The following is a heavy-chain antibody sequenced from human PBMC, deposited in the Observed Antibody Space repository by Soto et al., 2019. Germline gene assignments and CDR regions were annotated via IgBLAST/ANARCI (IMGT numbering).Heavy chain of an antibody. J-gene: IGHJ4*02. CDR1: GFTFSSSA. CDR3: AAEVGGYIYGLARH. CDR2: IDVGSGNA. Sequence: GXSGKVSSNTPGFTFSSSALHSMRHFFGHRLQWIGWIDVGSGNANYAQMLQERICISREIFTSTAYMEVSMLRTEDLAVYYCAAEVGGYIYGLARHWGPGTLVTVSS. V-gene: IGHV1-58*01. D-gene: IGHD4-17*01.